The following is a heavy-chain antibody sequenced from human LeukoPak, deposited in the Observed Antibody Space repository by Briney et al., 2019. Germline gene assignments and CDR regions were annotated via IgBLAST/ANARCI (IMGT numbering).Heavy chain of an antibody. CDR2: ISYDGSNK. J-gene: IGHJ4*02. CDR1: GFAFSSYA. Sequence: GGSLRLSCAASGFAFSSYAMHWVRQAPGKGLEWVAVISYDGSNKYYADSVKGRFTISRDNSKNTLYLQMNSLRAEDTAVYYCAREGGITMIVVAALDYWGQGTLVTVSS. D-gene: IGHD3-22*01. CDR3: AREGGITMIVVAALDY. V-gene: IGHV3-30-3*01.